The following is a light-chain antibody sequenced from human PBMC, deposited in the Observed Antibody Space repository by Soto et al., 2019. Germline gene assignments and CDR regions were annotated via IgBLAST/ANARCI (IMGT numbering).Light chain of an antibody. CDR1: QSVSSN. CDR3: QQYNNWTMYT. J-gene: IGKJ2*01. CDR2: GAS. V-gene: IGKV3-15*01. Sequence: EIVMTQSPATLSVSPGERATLSCRASQSVSSNLAWYQQKPGQAPMLLIYGASTRATGIPARFSGSGSGTEFTLTISSLQSEDFAVYYCQQYNNWTMYTFGQGTKLEIK.